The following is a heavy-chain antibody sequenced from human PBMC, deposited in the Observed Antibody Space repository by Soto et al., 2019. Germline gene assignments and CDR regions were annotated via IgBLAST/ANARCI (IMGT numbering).Heavy chain of an antibody. J-gene: IGHJ6*02. V-gene: IGHV3-23*01. Sequence: PGGSLRLSCAASGFTFSIYSMNWVRQAPGKGLEWVSLISGSGGSTHYADSVEGRSTISRDNSKNTLYLEMDSLRAEDTAVYYCAKVVKYDVLTGYYKGHDYYGMDVWGQGTTVTVSS. CDR3: AKVVKYDVLTGYYKGHDYYGMDV. D-gene: IGHD3-9*01. CDR2: ISGSGGST. CDR1: GFTFSIYS.